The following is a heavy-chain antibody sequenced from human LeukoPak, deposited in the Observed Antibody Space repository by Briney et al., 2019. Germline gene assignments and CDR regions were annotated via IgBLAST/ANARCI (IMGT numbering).Heavy chain of an antibody. D-gene: IGHD3-10*01. CDR3: ARHLDSMVRGRQGYFQH. J-gene: IGHJ1*01. Sequence: SETLSLTCTVSLDSISSSVYCWGWIRQPPGKGLEWIGSICYCGSTYYNPSLKSRVTISVNTSKNQFSLKLSSVTAADTAVYYCARHLDSMVRGRQGYFQHWGQGTLVTVSS. CDR2: ICYCGST. V-gene: IGHV4-39*07. CDR1: LDSISSSVYC.